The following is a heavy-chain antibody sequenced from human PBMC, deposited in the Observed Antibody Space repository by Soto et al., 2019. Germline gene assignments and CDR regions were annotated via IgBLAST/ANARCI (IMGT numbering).Heavy chain of an antibody. D-gene: IGHD1-1*01. CDR1: GGTVSSYA. J-gene: IGHJ4*02. Sequence: GASVKVSCKASGGTVSSYAITWVRQAPGKGLEWMGVFIPIFVSAHYAPKFQGRITITADESTSTAYMELSGLTSEDTAIYYCARGVSPDAPGFPGYDLWGQGTKVTV. V-gene: IGHV1-69*13. CDR3: ARGVSPDAPGFPGYDL. CDR2: FIPIFVSA.